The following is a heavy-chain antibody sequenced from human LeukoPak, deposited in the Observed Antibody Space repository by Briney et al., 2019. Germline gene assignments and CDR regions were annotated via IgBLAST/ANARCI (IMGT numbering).Heavy chain of an antibody. D-gene: IGHD3-10*01. CDR3: ARAASYNYNNRPYLFDS. CDR2: IGAFGDT. CDR1: GFAFSSYD. Sequence: GGSLRLSCAASGFAFSSYDMHWVRQASGKGLEWVSGIGAFGDTYYAVAVRGRFTISRDKAKNSLYLQMNSLGAGDTAVYFRARAASYNYNNRPYLFDSWGQGTLVAVSS. V-gene: IGHV3-13*01. J-gene: IGHJ4*02.